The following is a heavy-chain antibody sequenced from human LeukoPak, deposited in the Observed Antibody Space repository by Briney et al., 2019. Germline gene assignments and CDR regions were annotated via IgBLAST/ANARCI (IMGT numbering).Heavy chain of an antibody. CDR3: ATVHEQQLAPSFDY. Sequence: ASVKVSCTVSGYTLTELSMHWVRQAPGKGLEWMGGFDPEDGETIYAQKFQGRVTMTEDTSTDTAYMELSSLRSEDTAVYYCATVHEQQLAPSFDYWGQGTLVTVSS. J-gene: IGHJ4*02. CDR1: GYTLTELS. V-gene: IGHV1-24*01. D-gene: IGHD6-13*01. CDR2: FDPEDGET.